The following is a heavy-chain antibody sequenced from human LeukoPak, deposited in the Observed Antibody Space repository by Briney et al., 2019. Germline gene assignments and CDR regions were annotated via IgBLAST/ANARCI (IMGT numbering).Heavy chain of an antibody. CDR1: GYTFTGYY. D-gene: IGHD1-26*01. V-gene: IGHV1-2*02. J-gene: IGHJ6*03. Sequence: ASVKVSCKASGYTFTGYYMHWVRQAPGQGLEWMGWINPNSGGTNYAQKFQGRVTMTRDTSISTAYMELSRLRFDDTAVYYCAREAPDSGSLGKPYYYYMDVWGKGTTVTVSS. CDR3: AREAPDSGSLGKPYYYYMDV. CDR2: INPNSGGT.